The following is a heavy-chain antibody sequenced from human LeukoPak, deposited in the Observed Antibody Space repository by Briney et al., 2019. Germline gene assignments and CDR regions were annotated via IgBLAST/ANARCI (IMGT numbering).Heavy chain of an antibody. CDR2: IKQDGSEK. D-gene: IGHD3-3*01. V-gene: IGHV3-7*01. Sequence: GGSLRLSCAASGFTFSSYWMSWVRQAPGKGLEWVANIKQDGSEKYYVDSVKGRFTISRDNAKNSLYLQMNSLRAEDTAVYYCAREGRDFTIFGVVSPYYYYYMDVWGKGTTVTVSS. CDR1: GFTFSSYW. J-gene: IGHJ6*03. CDR3: AREGRDFTIFGVVSPYYYYYMDV.